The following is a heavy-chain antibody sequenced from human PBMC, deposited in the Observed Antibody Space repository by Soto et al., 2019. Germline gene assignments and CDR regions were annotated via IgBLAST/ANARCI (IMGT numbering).Heavy chain of an antibody. CDR1: GYSFTSYW. Sequence: GESLKISCKGSGYSFTSYWNGWVRQMPGKGLEGMGIIYPGDSETRYSPSFQGQVTISADKSFSTAYLQWSSLKASDSAMYYCLRENFDAFDIWGQGTMVTVSS. J-gene: IGHJ3*02. V-gene: IGHV5-51*01. CDR3: LRENFDAFDI. CDR2: IYPGDSET.